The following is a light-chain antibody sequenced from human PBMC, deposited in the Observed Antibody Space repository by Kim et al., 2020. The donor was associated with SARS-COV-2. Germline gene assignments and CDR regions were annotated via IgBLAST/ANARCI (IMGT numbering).Light chain of an antibody. CDR2: EDN. CDR1: KLGNRY. CDR3: QAWDGSSWV. V-gene: IGLV3-1*01. J-gene: IGLJ3*02. Sequence: VSPGQTASIACSGDKLGNRYASWYQQMSGQSPVLVIYEDNKRPSGIPERFSGSNSGNTATLTISETQSVDESDYYCQAWDGSSWVFGGGTKVTVL.